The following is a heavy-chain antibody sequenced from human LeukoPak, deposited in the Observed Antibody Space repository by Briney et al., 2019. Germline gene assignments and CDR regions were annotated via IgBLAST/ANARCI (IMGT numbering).Heavy chain of an antibody. Sequence: GGSLRLSCAASGFSFSSCWMTWVRQAPGQGLEWVANINQDGSDRYYVDSVKGRFTISRDNAKNSLSLQMNSLRAEDTAVYFCARDGGSSDYDRFDYWGQGTLVTVSP. V-gene: IGHV3-7*05. CDR1: GFSFSSCW. D-gene: IGHD5-12*01. CDR2: INQDGSDR. J-gene: IGHJ4*02. CDR3: ARDGGSSDYDRFDY.